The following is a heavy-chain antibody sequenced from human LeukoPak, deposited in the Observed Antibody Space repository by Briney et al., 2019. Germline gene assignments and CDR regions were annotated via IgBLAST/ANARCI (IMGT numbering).Heavy chain of an antibody. V-gene: IGHV4-59*12. D-gene: IGHD2-21*02. J-gene: IGHJ4*02. CDR1: RGSISSDY. Sequence: SETLSLTCTVSRGSISSDYWSWIRQPPGKGLEWIGYIYYSGSTNYNPSLKSRVTISVDTSKNQFSLKLSSVTAADTAVYYCAREPVTAIFDYWGQGTLVTVSS. CDR2: IYYSGST. CDR3: AREPVTAIFDY.